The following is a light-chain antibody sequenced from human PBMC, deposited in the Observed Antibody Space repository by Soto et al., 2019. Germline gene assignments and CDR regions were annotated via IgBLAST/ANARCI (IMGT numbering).Light chain of an antibody. V-gene: IGKV2-28*01. CDR1: QSLLHSNGYNY. CDR3: MQARHTPRT. Sequence: DIVMTQSPLSLPVTPGEPASISCRSSQSLLHSNGYNYLDWYLQKPGQSPQLLIYLGSNRASGVPDMFSGSGSGTDLTLKSSRVEAEDVGVYYGMQARHTPRTFGQVTKLEIK. CDR2: LGS. J-gene: IGKJ2*01.